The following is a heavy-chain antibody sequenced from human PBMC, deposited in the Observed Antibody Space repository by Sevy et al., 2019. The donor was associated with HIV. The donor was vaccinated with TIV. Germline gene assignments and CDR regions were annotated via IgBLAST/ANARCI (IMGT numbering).Heavy chain of an antibody. Sequence: GGSLRLSCAASGFTFGNYWMHWVRQAPGKGLVWISRIKNDGSNTNYADSVKGRFTTSRDNAKNTLYLQMNSLRAEDTAVYYCGREMISMVPGVPDAFDIWGQGTMVTVSS. J-gene: IGHJ3*02. V-gene: IGHV3-74*01. D-gene: IGHD3-10*01. CDR1: GFTFGNYW. CDR2: IKNDGSNT. CDR3: GREMISMVPGVPDAFDI.